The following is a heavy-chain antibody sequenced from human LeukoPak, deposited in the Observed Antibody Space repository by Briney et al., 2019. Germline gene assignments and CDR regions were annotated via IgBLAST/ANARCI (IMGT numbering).Heavy chain of an antibody. D-gene: IGHD6-19*01. V-gene: IGHV4-59*04. CDR2: IYDGVPT. CDR3: VQTTGWPGFDY. J-gene: IGHJ4*02. Sequence: SETLSLICTTSGLPISRFFWNWVRQPPGKGPEWIGNIYDGVPTFFNPSLKSRVTISVDTSKGQFSLQLASVTAAATAVYYCVQTTGWPGFDYWGQGILVTVSS. CDR1: GLPISRFF.